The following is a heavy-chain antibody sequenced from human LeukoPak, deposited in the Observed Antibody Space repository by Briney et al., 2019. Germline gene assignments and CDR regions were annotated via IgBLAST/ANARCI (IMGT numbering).Heavy chain of an antibody. Sequence: SGGSLRLSCAASGFIFSSQWMSWVRQAPRKGLEWVASIKEDGSEKYYVESVRGRFTISRDNAKNSVYLQMNSLRAEDTAVYYCARASNWGQGTLVTVSS. V-gene: IGHV3-7*01. CDR2: IKEDGSEK. CDR3: ARASN. CDR1: GFIFSSQW. J-gene: IGHJ4*02.